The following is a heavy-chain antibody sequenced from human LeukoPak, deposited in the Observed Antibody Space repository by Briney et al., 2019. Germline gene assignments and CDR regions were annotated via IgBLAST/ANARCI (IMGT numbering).Heavy chain of an antibody. CDR1: GYTFTSYY. V-gene: IGHV1-46*01. J-gene: IGHJ6*02. D-gene: IGHD6-19*01. Sequence: ASVNLSCKASGYTFTSYYMHWVRQAPGQGLEWMGLINPSAGTTTYAQQFQGRVTVTRDTSTSTDYMDLSSLKSEDTAVYYCARGKSSVWPVGLCMDVWGQGTRVTLCS. CDR3: ARGKSSVWPVGLCMDV. CDR2: INPSAGTT.